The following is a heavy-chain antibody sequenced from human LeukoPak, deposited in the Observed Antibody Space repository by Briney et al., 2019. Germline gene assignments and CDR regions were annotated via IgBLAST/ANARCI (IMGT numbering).Heavy chain of an antibody. V-gene: IGHV4-59*01. Sequence: PSETLSLTCTVSGGSISSYYWSWIRQPPGKGLEWIGYIYYSGGTNYNPSLKSRVTISVDTSKNQFSLKLSSVTAADTAVYYCARGQQWDDAFDIWGQGTMVTVSS. CDR3: ARGQQWDDAFDI. D-gene: IGHD6-19*01. CDR1: GGSISSYY. J-gene: IGHJ3*02. CDR2: IYYSGGT.